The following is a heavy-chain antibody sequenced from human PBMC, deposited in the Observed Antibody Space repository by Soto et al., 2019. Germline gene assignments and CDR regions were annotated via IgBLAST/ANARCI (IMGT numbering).Heavy chain of an antibody. D-gene: IGHD3-10*01. J-gene: IGHJ4*02. CDR3: ARLPRTTTSGSGTDF. V-gene: IGHV4-39*01. CDR2: IYYSGRT. Sequence: QLQLQESGPGLVKPSETLSLTCTVSGGSISGDYWGWIRQPPGKGLEWLATIYYSGRTFYNPSLESRVTIYVDTSRDQFSLKLTSVTAADTAVYYCARLPRTTTSGSGTDFWGQGTLVTVSS. CDR1: GGSISGDY.